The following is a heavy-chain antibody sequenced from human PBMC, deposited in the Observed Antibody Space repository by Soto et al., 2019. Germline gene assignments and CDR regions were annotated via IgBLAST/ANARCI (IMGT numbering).Heavy chain of an antibody. CDR2: IIPIFGTA. V-gene: IGHV1-69*13. CDR3: ARETNIHFWFDP. Sequence: GASVKVSCKASGGTFSSYAISWVRQAPGQGLEWMGGIIPIFGTANYAQKFQGRVTITADESTSTAYMELSSLRSEDTAVYYCARETNIHFWFDPWGQGTLVTVSS. CDR1: GGTFSSYA. D-gene: IGHD2-8*01. J-gene: IGHJ5*02.